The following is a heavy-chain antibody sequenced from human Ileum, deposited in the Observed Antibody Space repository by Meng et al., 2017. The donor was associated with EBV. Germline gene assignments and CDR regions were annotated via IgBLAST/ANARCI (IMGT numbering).Heavy chain of an antibody. Sequence: QVRLVGLGGVLVKPGGSLRLSVAASGFSFSDPYMSWFRQAPGKGLEWIAFIRDSGSALFYADSVKGRFTISRDNGKKSLYLEMDSLRVEDSAVYYCARDRIATSGTLGSFDLWGQGTLVTVSS. CDR2: IRDSGSAL. CDR3: ARDRIATSGTLGSFDL. CDR1: GFSFSDPY. J-gene: IGHJ5*02. V-gene: IGHV3-11*01. D-gene: IGHD6-13*01.